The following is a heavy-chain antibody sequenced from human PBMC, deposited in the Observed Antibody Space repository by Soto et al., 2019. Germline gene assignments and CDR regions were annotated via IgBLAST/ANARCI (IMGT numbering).Heavy chain of an antibody. CDR1: GGTFSSYA. D-gene: IGHD3-22*01. CDR3: ARTYYYDSSGYLKALDY. CDR2: IIPIFGTA. V-gene: IGHV1-69*13. Sequence: ASVKVSCKASGGTFSSYAISWVRQAPGQGLEWMGGIIPIFGTANYAQKLQGRVTITADESTSTAYMELSSLRSEDTAVYYCARTYYYDSSGYLKALDYWGQGTLVTVSS. J-gene: IGHJ4*02.